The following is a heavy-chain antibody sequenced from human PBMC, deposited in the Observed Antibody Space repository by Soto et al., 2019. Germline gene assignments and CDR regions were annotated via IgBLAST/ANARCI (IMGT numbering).Heavy chain of an antibody. Sequence: EVQLVESGGGLIQPGGSLRLSCAASGFTVSSNYMSWVRQAPGKGLEWVSVIYSGGSTYYADSVKGRFTISRDNSKNTLYLHMNSLRAEDTAVYYCARDISIGPSPPYGMDVWGQGTTVTVSS. CDR1: GFTVSSNY. J-gene: IGHJ6*02. V-gene: IGHV3-53*01. CDR3: ARDISIGPSPPYGMDV. CDR2: IYSGGST.